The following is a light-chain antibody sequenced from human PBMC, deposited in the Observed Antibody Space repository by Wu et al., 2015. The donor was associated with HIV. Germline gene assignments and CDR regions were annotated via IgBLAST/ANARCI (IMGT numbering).Light chain of an antibody. CDR1: QSVSTNY. V-gene: IGKV3-20*01. Sequence: EIVLAQSPGTLSLSPGERATLSCRASQSVSTNYLAWYQQKPGQAPRLLIYAASSRATGIPDRFSGSGSGTDFTLTISRLEPEDFAVYFCQEYRYSRTFGPGTKVEIK. J-gene: IGKJ1*01. CDR2: AAS. CDR3: QEYRYSRT.